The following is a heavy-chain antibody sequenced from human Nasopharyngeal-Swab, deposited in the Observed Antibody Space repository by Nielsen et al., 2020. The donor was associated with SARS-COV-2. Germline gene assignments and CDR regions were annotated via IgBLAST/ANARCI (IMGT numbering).Heavy chain of an antibody. Sequence: GRSLRLSCAASGFTFSSYAMSWVRQAPGKGLEWVSAISGSGGSTYYADSVKGRFTISRDNSKNTLYLQMNSLRAEDTAVYYCAKEGGWEYSSSWSDYWGQGTLVTVSS. CDR3: AKEGGWEYSSSWSDY. J-gene: IGHJ4*02. D-gene: IGHD6-13*01. CDR1: GFTFSSYA. V-gene: IGHV3-23*01. CDR2: ISGSGGST.